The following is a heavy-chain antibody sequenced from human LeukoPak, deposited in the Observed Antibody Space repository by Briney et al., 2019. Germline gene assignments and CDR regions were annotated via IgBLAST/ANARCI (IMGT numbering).Heavy chain of an antibody. CDR3: ARDSEDIVVVPADPYYGMDV. CDR1: GGTFSSYA. CDR2: IIPIFGIA. D-gene: IGHD2-2*01. J-gene: IGHJ6*02. V-gene: IGHV1-69*04. Sequence: SVKVSCTASGGTFSSYAISWVRQAPGQGLGWIGRIIPIFGIANYAQKFQGRVTITADKSTSTAYMELSSLRSEDTAVYYCARDSEDIVVVPADPYYGMDVWGQGTTVTVSS.